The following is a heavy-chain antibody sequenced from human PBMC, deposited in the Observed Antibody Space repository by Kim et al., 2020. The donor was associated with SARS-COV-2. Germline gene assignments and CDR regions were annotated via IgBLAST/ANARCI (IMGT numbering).Heavy chain of an antibody. Sequence: SETLSLTCTVSGGPVRSSSYYWGWIRQPPGKGLEWIGSIYFSGSTYYTPALKSRVTISADTSKNQLSLKLSSVTAADTAVYYCATGRVAGPPAWFDPWGQGTLVTVSS. CDR2: IYFSGST. J-gene: IGHJ5*02. V-gene: IGHV4-39*02. CDR1: GGPVRSSSYY. CDR3: ATGRVAGPPAWFDP. D-gene: IGHD2-15*01.